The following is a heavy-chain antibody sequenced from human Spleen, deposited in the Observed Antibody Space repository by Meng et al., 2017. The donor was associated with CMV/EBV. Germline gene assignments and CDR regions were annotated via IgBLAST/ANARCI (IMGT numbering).Heavy chain of an antibody. CDR2: ISWNSGSI. CDR1: GFTFSSND. CDR3: AKSKVDTTWYYFDY. V-gene: IGHV3-9*01. Sequence: SLKISCAASGFTFSSNDMHWVRQTTGKGLEWVSSISWNSGSIGYADSVRGRFTTSRDNAKNSLYLQMNSLRPEDTALYFCAKSKVDTTWYYFDYWGPGTLVTVSS. J-gene: IGHJ4*02. D-gene: IGHD1-14*01.